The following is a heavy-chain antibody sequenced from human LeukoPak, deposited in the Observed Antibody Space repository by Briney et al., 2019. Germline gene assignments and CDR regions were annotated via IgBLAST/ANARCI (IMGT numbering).Heavy chain of an antibody. J-gene: IGHJ4*02. CDR1: GFTFSSYA. D-gene: IGHD6-13*01. CDR3: AKEYSGSWYHFDL. V-gene: IGHV3-23*01. Sequence: GGSLRLSCAASGFTFSSYAMGWSRQAPGKGLEWVSAISGSGGTTYYVDSVKGRFTISRDDAKNTPFLQMSSLRGEDTAIYYCAKEYSGSWYHFDLWGQGTLVTVSS. CDR2: ISGSGGTT.